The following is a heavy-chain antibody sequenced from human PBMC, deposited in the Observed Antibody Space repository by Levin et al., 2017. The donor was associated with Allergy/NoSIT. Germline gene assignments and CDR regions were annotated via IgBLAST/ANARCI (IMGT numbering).Heavy chain of an antibody. Sequence: GGSLRLSCRASGYSFTSYWIAWVRQMPGKGLEWMGIIYPGDSDTRYNPPFEGQVTITVDKSINTAYLQWSSLKASDSAMYYCARRHYQDSTGYFNYWGQGTLVTASS. V-gene: IGHV5-51*01. D-gene: IGHD3-22*01. CDR1: GYSFTSYW. J-gene: IGHJ4*02. CDR3: ARRHYQDSTGYFNY. CDR2: IYPGDSDT.